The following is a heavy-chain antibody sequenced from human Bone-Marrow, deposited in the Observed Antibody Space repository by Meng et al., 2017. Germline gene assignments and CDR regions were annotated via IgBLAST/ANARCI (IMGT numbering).Heavy chain of an antibody. Sequence: GSLRLSCTVSGYSISSGYYWGWIRQPPGKGLEWIGSIYHSGSTYYNPSLKSRVTISVDTSKNQFSLKLSSVTAADTAVYYCARTSDTAAGYYYYYGMDVWGQGTTVTVSS. J-gene: IGHJ6*02. V-gene: IGHV4-38-2*02. CDR1: GYSISSGYY. CDR2: IYHSGST. CDR3: ARTSDTAAGYYYYYGMDV. D-gene: IGHD5-18*01.